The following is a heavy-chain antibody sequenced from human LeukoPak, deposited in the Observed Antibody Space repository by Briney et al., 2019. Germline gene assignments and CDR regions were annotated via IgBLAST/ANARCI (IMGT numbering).Heavy chain of an antibody. Sequence: SETLSLTCTVSGGSIRSYYWSWIRKPPGKGLEYIGYIYHSGSTNYNPSLKSRVTISVDTSKNQFSLKLSSVTAADTAVYYCARLLVVEGFDFWGQGTLVTVSS. CDR1: GGSIRSYY. V-gene: IGHV4-59*01. D-gene: IGHD2-2*01. CDR3: ARLLVVEGFDF. CDR2: IYHSGST. J-gene: IGHJ4*02.